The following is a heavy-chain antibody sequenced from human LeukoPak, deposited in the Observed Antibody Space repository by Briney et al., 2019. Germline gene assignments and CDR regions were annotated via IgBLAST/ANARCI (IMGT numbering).Heavy chain of an antibody. V-gene: IGHV3-21*01. D-gene: IGHD3-3*01. CDR3: AREPGDYDFWSGYSD. CDR2: ISSSSSYI. Sequence: GGSLRLSCAASGFTFSSYSMNWVRQAPGKGLEWVSSISSSSSYIYYADSVKGRFTISRDNAKNSLYLQMNSLRAEDTAVYYCAREPGDYDFWSGYSDWGQGTLVTVSS. J-gene: IGHJ4*02. CDR1: GFTFSSYS.